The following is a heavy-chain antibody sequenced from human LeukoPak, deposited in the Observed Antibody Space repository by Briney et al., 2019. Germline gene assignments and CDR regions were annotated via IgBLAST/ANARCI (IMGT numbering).Heavy chain of an antibody. CDR3: AREASAYDY. J-gene: IGHJ4*02. CDR2: INPSGGST. V-gene: IGHV1-46*01. CDR1: GYTFTNYY. Sequence: ASVTVSYTASGYTFTNYYMHWVRQAPGQGLEWMGIINPSGGSTSYAQKFQGRVTMTRDTSTSTVYMELSSLRSEDTAVYYCAREASAYDYWGQGTLVTVSS.